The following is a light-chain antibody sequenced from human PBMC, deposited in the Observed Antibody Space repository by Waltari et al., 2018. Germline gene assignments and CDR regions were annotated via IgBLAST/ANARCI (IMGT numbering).Light chain of an antibody. Sequence: EILLTQSPGTLYLSPGERATLSCRASQSVTRALAWYQQKPVQAPRLLIYGASNRATGIPDRFSGSGSGTDFSLTISRLEPEDFAVYYCQHYVRLPATFGQGTKVEIK. V-gene: IGKV3-20*01. J-gene: IGKJ1*01. CDR2: GAS. CDR1: QSVTRA. CDR3: QHYVRLPAT.